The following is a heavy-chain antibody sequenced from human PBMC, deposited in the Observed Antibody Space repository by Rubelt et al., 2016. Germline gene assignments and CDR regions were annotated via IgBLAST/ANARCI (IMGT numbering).Heavy chain of an antibody. CDR2: INHSGST. V-gene: IGHV4-34*01. Sequence: QVQLQQWGAGLLKPSETLSLTCAVYGGSFSGYYWSWIRQPPGKGLEWIGEINHSGSTNYNPSLKSRVTISIDTSKNQFSLKLSSVTAADTAMYYCARFGAAAGTDYWGQGALVTVSS. CDR1: GGSFSGYY. D-gene: IGHD6-13*01. J-gene: IGHJ4*02. CDR3: ARFGAAAGTDY.